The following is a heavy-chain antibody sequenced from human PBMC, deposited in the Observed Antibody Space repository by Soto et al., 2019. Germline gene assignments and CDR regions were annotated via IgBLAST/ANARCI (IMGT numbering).Heavy chain of an antibody. D-gene: IGHD3-10*01. V-gene: IGHV1-69*19. J-gene: IGHJ4*02. CDR2: ISPMFGAA. CDR3: AREVQVHTPAFVY. Sequence: QVQLVQSGAEMKKPGSSVKVSCQSSGGTFNTYAMNWVRQAPGQGPEWMGDISPMFGAANYASKFQGRVTITADESTGTSYMQLRSLTSEDTAVYFCAREVQVHTPAFVYWGQGTVVTVSS. CDR1: GGTFNTYA.